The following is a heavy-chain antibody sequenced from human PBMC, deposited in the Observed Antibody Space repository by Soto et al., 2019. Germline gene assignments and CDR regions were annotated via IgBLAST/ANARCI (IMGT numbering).Heavy chain of an antibody. D-gene: IGHD2-2*01. CDR2: ISQDGSDT. CDR1: GITFGTSW. J-gene: IGHJ5*02. Sequence: QPGGSLRLSCAASGITFGTSWMSWVRQAPGKGPEWVAHISQDGSDTYYVDSVRGRFTVSRDNAKNSLFLQMNSLGAEDTAVYYCARKLYYYHNGDYGWLDPWGQGTQVTVSS. V-gene: IGHV3-7*01. CDR3: ARKLYYYHNGDYGWLDP.